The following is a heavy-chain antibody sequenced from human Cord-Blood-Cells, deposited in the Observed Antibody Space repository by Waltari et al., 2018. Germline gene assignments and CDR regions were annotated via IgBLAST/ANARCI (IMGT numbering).Heavy chain of an antibody. V-gene: IGHV3-30*18. CDR1: GFTFSSYG. Sequence: QVQLVESGGGVVQPGRSLRLSCAASGFTFSSYGMHWVGQAPGKGLEWVAVISYDGSNKYYADSVKGRFTISRDNSKNTLYLQMNSLRAEDTAVYYCAKDFDSSGWYYWGQGTLVTVSS. CDR3: AKDFDSSGWYY. CDR2: ISYDGSNK. D-gene: IGHD6-19*01. J-gene: IGHJ4*02.